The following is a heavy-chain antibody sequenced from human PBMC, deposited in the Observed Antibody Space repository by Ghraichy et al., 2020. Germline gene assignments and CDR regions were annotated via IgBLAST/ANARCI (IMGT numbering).Heavy chain of an antibody. J-gene: IGHJ3*01. V-gene: IGHV3-23*01. CDR2: IGGGET. D-gene: IGHD5-12*01. CDR1: GFTFDIFA. CDR3: AKDLRDHNGIYYPFDL. Sequence: AGSLRLSCATSGFTFDIFAMNWVRQAPGKGLEWVSTIGGGETFYADSVKGRFTISRDNSRSILYLQMNSLGVEDTAVCYCAKDLRDHNGIYYPFDLWGQGTMVTVSS.